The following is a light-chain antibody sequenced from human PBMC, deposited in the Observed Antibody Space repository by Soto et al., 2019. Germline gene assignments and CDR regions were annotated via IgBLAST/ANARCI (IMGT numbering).Light chain of an antibody. CDR1: QSVSNIY. CDR2: GAS. J-gene: IGKJ1*01. CDR3: QQYSSSFRT. Sequence: EIVLTQSPGTLSLSPGESATLSCRASQSVSNIYIAWYQQKPGQAPRVLIYGASRRATGIPDRFSGSGSRTDFTLTISRLEPEDFAVYYCQQYSSSFRTFGQGTKVDI. V-gene: IGKV3-20*01.